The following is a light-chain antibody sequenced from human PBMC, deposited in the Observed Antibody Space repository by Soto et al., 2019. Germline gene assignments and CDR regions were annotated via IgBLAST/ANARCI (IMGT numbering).Light chain of an antibody. CDR2: GAS. Sequence: EMVVTQSPATLSVSPGERATLPCRASQDVSSNLAWYQQKPGQAPSLLIYGASPRATGTPARFSGSGSGTEFTLTISSLQSEDYAVYFCQQYIRWPLTFGGGTKVDIK. J-gene: IGKJ4*01. CDR1: QDVSSN. V-gene: IGKV3-15*01. CDR3: QQYIRWPLT.